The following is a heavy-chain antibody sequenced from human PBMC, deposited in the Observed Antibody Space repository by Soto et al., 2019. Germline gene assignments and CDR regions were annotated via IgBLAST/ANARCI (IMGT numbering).Heavy chain of an antibody. J-gene: IGHJ4*02. CDR1: GFTFDDYA. Sequence: EVQLEECGGALVQPGRSLRLSCAASGFTFDDYAMHWVRQVLGKGLEWVSSISWNSGNIGYADSVKGRFTTSRDNAKNSLYLQMNSLRPEDTALYYCVRSKGGYSYGTPFDYWGQGTLVTVSS. CDR2: ISWNSGNI. V-gene: IGHV3-9*01. CDR3: VRSKGGYSYGTPFDY. D-gene: IGHD5-18*01.